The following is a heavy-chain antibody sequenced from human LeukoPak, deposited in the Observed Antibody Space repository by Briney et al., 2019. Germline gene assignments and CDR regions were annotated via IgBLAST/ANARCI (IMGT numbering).Heavy chain of an antibody. D-gene: IGHD1-26*01. Sequence: SETLSLTCTVSGGSISSSSYYWGWIRQPPGKGLEWIGSIYYSGSTYYNPSLKSRVTISVDTSKNQFSLKLSSVTAADTAVYYCARHRGGSYSYWYFDLWGRGTLVTVSS. J-gene: IGHJ2*01. CDR3: ARHRGGSYSYWYFDL. V-gene: IGHV4-39*01. CDR1: GGSISSSSYY. CDR2: IYYSGST.